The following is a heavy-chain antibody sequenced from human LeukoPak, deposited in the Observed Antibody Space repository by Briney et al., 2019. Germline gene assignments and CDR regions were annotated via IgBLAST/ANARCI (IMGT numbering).Heavy chain of an antibody. CDR1: GFTFSSYW. D-gene: IGHD3-16*02. J-gene: IGHJ4*02. Sequence: GGSLRLSCAASGFTFSSYWMNWVRQAPGKGLVWVSRINSGGSSTCYADSVKGRFTISRDNAKNTLYLQMNSLRAEDTAVYYCARDAADYDYVWGSYRSSPPDYWGQGTLVTVSS. CDR2: INSGGSST. CDR3: ARDAADYDYVWGSYRSSPPDY. V-gene: IGHV3-74*01.